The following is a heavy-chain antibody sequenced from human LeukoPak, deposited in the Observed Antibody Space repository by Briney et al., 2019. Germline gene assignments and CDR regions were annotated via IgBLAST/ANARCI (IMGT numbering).Heavy chain of an antibody. D-gene: IGHD2-2*01. CDR3: AKDGRYQLLWDY. J-gene: IGHJ4*02. CDR1: GFTFSIYA. CDR2: ISGSGGST. Sequence: GGSLSLFCAASGFTFSIYAMSWIRQAPGKGLEWVSAISGSGGSTYYADSVKGRFTISRDNSKNTLYLQMNSLRAEDTAVYYCAKDGRYQLLWDYWGQGTLVTVSS. V-gene: IGHV3-23*01.